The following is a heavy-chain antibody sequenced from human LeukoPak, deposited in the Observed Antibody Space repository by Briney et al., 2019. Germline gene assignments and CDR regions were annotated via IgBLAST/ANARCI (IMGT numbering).Heavy chain of an antibody. Sequence: ASVKVSCKASGYTFTSYGISWVRQAPGQRLEWMGWINAGNGNTKYSQKFQGRVTITRDTSASTAYMELSSLRSEDTAVYYCARVLRTYYDSSGPYWGQGTLVTVSS. J-gene: IGHJ4*02. D-gene: IGHD3-22*01. V-gene: IGHV1-3*01. CDR3: ARVLRTYYDSSGPY. CDR1: GYTFTSYG. CDR2: INAGNGNT.